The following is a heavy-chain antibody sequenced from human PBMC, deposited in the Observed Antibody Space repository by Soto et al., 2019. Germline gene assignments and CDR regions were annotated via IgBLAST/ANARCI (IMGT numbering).Heavy chain of an antibody. D-gene: IGHD3-16*02. J-gene: IGHJ4*02. CDR3: AKGCYTPYCFFLVN. V-gene: IGHV3-30*18. CDR2: ISDDGNHK. CDR1: AFTFNNCA. Sequence: QVHLVESGGGVVQPGRSLRLSCAASAFTFNNCAMHWVRQAPGKGLEWVAIISDDGNHKNYVDSVKGRFTISRDNSKNTLYLQMHSLRPEDTAVYFCAKGCYTPYCFFLVNWGQGTLVTVSS.